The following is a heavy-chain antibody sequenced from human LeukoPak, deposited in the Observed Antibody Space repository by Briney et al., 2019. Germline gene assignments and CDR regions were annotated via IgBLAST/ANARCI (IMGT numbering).Heavy chain of an antibody. CDR3: ARGRRIAVAGTFDY. D-gene: IGHD6-19*01. J-gene: IGHJ4*02. V-gene: IGHV4-34*01. CDR1: GGSISSYY. CDR2: INHSGST. Sequence: PSETLSLTCTVSGGSISSYYWSWIRQPPGKGLEWIGEINHSGSTNYNPSLKSRVTISVDTSKNQFSLKLSSVTAADTAVYYCARGRRIAVAGTFDYWGQGTLVTVSS.